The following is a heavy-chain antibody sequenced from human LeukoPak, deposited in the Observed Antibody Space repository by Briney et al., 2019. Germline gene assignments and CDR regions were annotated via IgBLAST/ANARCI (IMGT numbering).Heavy chain of an antibody. Sequence: PGGSLRLSCVASGFTFSSYAMSWVRQAAGKGLEWVSGISNTEGRTYYADSVKGRFTISRDNSKNTLYLQMNTLRAEDTAVYYCAKGPPSTMIVVVTRPKYFQHWGQGTLVTVSS. CDR2: ISNTEGRT. CDR3: AKGPPSTMIVVVTRPKYFQH. J-gene: IGHJ1*01. CDR1: GFTFSSYA. V-gene: IGHV3-23*01. D-gene: IGHD3-22*01.